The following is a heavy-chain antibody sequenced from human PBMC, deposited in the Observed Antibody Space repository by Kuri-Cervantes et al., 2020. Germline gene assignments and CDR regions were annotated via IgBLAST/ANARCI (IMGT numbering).Heavy chain of an antibody. V-gene: IGHV4-34*01. CDR2: INHSGST. Sequence: ESLKISCAVYGGSFSGYYWSWIRQPPGKGLECIGEINHSGSTNYNPSLKSRVTISVDTSKNQFSLKLSSVTAADTAVYYCARLLRYFDWLSQNRAFDIWGQGTMVTVSS. CDR3: ARLLRYFDWLSQNRAFDI. D-gene: IGHD3-9*01. CDR1: GGSFSGYY. J-gene: IGHJ3*02.